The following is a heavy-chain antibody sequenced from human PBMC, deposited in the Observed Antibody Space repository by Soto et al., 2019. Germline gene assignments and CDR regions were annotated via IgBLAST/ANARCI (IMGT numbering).Heavy chain of an antibody. CDR2: IIPILGIA. V-gene: IGHV1-69*08. CDR1: GGTFSSYT. J-gene: IGHJ4*02. Sequence: QVQLVQSGAEVKKPGSSVKVSCKASGGTFSSYTISWVRQAPGQGLVWMGRIIPILGIANNAQKFQGRVTITADKSTSTAYMELSSLRSEDTAVYYCARDQSGSYYRWGQGTLVTVSS. D-gene: IGHD1-26*01. CDR3: ARDQSGSYYR.